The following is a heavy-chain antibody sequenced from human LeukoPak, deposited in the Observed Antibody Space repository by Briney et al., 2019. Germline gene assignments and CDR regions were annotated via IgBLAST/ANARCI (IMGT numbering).Heavy chain of an antibody. J-gene: IGHJ6*03. CDR2: IYYSGST. D-gene: IGHD3-3*01. Sequence: SETLSLTCTVSGGSTSSYYWSWIRQPPGKGLEWIGYIYYSGSTNYNPSLKSRVTISVDTSKNQFSLKLSSVTAADTAVYYCARSWDYDFWSGPYYMDVWGKGTTVTVSS. CDR3: ARSWDYDFWSGPYYMDV. CDR1: GGSTSSYY. V-gene: IGHV4-59*01.